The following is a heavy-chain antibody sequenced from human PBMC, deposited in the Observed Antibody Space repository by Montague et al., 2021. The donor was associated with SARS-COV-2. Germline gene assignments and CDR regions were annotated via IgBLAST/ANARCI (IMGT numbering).Heavy chain of an antibody. CDR1: GGSISSSSYY. CDR2: IYYSGST. D-gene: IGHD2-15*01. J-gene: IGHJ4*02. Sequence: SETLSLTCTVSGGSISSSSYYWGWIRQPPGKGLEWIGSIYYSGSTYYNSSLKSRVTISVDTSKNQFSLKLRSVTAADTAVYYCARPPPAYWGFVVLVVAYFDYWGQGTLVTVSS. CDR3: ARPPPAYWGFVVLVVAYFDY. V-gene: IGHV4-39*07.